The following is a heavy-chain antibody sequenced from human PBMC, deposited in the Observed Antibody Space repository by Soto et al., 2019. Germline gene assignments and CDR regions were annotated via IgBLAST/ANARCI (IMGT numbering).Heavy chain of an antibody. CDR3: YTYYDILTGYHKHVWFDP. CDR1: GFTVSSYA. CDR2: ISGSGGST. D-gene: IGHD3-9*01. V-gene: IGHV3-23*01. J-gene: IGHJ5*02. Sequence: QSWGSLRISCAASGFTVSSYAMGWVRQAPGKGLEWVSAISGSGGSTYYADSVKGRFTICRDNSKNTLYLQMNSLRAEDTAVYYCYTYYDILTGYHKHVWFDPWGQGTLVTVSS.